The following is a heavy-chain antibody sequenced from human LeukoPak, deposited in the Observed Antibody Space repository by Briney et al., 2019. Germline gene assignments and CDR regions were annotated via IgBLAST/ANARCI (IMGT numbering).Heavy chain of an antibody. V-gene: IGHV1-69*05. J-gene: IGHJ4*02. Sequence: ASVKVSCKASGGTFSSYAISWVRQAPGQGLEWMGGIIPIFGTANYAQKFQGRVTMTRDMSTSTDYMELSSLRSDDTAVYYCARDSGERGSGSYLIAYWGQGTLVTVSS. CDR3: ARDSGERGSGSYLIAY. CDR1: GGTFSSYA. D-gene: IGHD3-10*01. CDR2: IIPIFGTA.